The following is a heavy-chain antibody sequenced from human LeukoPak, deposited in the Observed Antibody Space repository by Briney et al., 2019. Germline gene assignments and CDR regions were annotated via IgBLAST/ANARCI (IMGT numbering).Heavy chain of an antibody. Sequence: GASVKVSCKASGYTFTGYYMHWVRQAPGQGLEWMGWINPNSGGTNYAQKFQGRVTMTRDTSISTAYMELSRLRSDDAAVYYCARVGYYDSSGYYAPFHTKTSGFDYWGQGTLVTVSS. CDR3: ARVGYYDSSGYYAPFHTKTSGFDY. CDR1: GYTFTGYY. CDR2: INPNSGGT. D-gene: IGHD3-22*01. J-gene: IGHJ4*02. V-gene: IGHV1-2*02.